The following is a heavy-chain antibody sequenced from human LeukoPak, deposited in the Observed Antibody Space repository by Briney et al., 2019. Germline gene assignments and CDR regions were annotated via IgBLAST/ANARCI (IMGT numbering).Heavy chain of an antibody. D-gene: IGHD6-19*01. Sequence: GGSLRLSCAASGYTFTGYYMHWVRQAPGQGLEWMGWINPNSGGTNYAQKFQGRVTMTRDTSISTAYMELSRLRSDDTAVYYCARAHEARYSSGWYAGFSYWGQGTLVTVSS. CDR3: ARAHEARYSSGWYAGFSY. CDR2: INPNSGGT. V-gene: IGHV1-2*02. CDR1: GYTFTGYY. J-gene: IGHJ4*02.